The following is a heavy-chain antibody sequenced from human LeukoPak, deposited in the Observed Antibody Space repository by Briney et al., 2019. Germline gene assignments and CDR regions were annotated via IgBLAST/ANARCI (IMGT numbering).Heavy chain of an antibody. D-gene: IGHD5-18*01. CDR2: ISSSSSYI. CDR3: ASGGYSYGRRYNWFDP. Sequence: GGSLRLSCAASGYTFSSYSMNWVRQAPGKGLEWVSSISSSSSYIYYADSVKGRFTISRDNAKNSLYLQMNSLRAEDTAVYYCASGGYSYGRRYNWFDPWGQGTLVTVSS. CDR1: GYTFSSYS. V-gene: IGHV3-21*01. J-gene: IGHJ5*02.